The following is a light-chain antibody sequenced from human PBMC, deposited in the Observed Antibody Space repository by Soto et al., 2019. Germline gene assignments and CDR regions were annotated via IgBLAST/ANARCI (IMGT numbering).Light chain of an antibody. CDR2: EAS. CDR1: QSISYW. CDR3: QQYYSYSIT. V-gene: IGKV1-5*03. J-gene: IGKJ5*01. Sequence: DIQMTQSPSTLSASVGDRVTITCRASQSISYWLAWHQQKLGKAPKLLIYEASNLKSGVPSRFSGSGSGTEFTLTISSLQPDDFATYYCQQYYSYSITFGQGTRLEIK.